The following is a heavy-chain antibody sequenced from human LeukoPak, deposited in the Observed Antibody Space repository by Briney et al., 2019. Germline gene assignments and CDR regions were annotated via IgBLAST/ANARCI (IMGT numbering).Heavy chain of an antibody. CDR2: ISSSSSYI. J-gene: IGHJ4*02. CDR1: GFTFSSYS. CDR3: ARDTVSGWPFDY. D-gene: IGHD6-19*01. V-gene: IGHV3-21*01. Sequence: GGSLRLSCAASGFTFSSYSMNWVRQAPGKGLEWVSSISSSSSYIYYADSVKGRFTISRDNAKNSLYLQMNGLRAEDTAVYYCARDTVSGWPFDYWGQGTLVTVSS.